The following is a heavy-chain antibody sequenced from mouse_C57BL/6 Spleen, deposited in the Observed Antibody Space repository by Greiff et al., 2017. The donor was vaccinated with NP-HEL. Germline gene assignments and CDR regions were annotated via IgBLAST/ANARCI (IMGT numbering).Heavy chain of an antibody. CDR1: GYTFTSYW. D-gene: IGHD2-4*01. V-gene: IGHV1-5*01. CDR2: IYPGNSDT. J-gene: IGHJ4*01. CDR3: TRGRCYDYDDAMDY. Sequence: EVQLQQSGTVLARPGASVKMSCKTSGYTFTSYWMHWVKQRPGQGLEWIGAIYPGNSDTSYNQKFKGKAKLTAVTSASTAYMELSSLTNEDSAVYYCTRGRCYDYDDAMDYWGQGTSVTVSS.